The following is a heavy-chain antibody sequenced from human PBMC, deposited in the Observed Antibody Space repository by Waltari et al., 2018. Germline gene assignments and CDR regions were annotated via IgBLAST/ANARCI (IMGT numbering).Heavy chain of an antibody. Sequence: QLQLQESGPGLVKPSETLSLPCPVSGGAVSTSSYYWGWTRQPPGKGLEWIGSIYYSGSTYYNPSLKSRVTISVDTSKNQFSLKLSSVTAADTAVYYCARPGIAAAGPNGRDYWGQGTLVTVSS. CDR3: ARPGIAAAGPNGRDY. V-gene: IGHV4-39*01. CDR2: IYYSGST. D-gene: IGHD6-13*01. CDR1: GGAVSTSSYY. J-gene: IGHJ4*02.